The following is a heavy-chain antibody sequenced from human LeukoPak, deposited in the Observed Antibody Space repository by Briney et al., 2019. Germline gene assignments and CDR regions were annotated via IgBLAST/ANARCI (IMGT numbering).Heavy chain of an antibody. Sequence: GASVKVSCKASGGTFTGYYMHWVRQAPGQGLEWMGWINPNSGGTNYAQKFQGWVTMTRDTSISTAYMELSRLRSDDTAVYYCARGIAAAGSYDYWGQGTLVTVSS. CDR1: GGTFTGYY. CDR2: INPNSGGT. D-gene: IGHD6-13*01. V-gene: IGHV1-2*04. CDR3: ARGIAAAGSYDY. J-gene: IGHJ4*02.